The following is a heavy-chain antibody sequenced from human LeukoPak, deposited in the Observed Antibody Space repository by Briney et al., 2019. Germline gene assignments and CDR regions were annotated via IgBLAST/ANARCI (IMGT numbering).Heavy chain of an antibody. V-gene: IGHV4-39*01. J-gene: IGHJ4*02. CDR3: ARGNGYYDSSGSDY. Sequence: PSETLSLTCTVSGGSISSGYYYWAWIRQPPGTGLEWIGSIYYSGITYYNPSFKSPVTISIDTAKNQFSLRVTSVNAADTAVYYCARGNGYYDSSGSDYWGQGTLVTVSS. CDR1: GGSISSGYYY. CDR2: IYYSGIT. D-gene: IGHD3-22*01.